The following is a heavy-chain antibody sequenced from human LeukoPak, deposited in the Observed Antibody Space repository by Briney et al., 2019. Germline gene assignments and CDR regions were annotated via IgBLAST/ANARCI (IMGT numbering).Heavy chain of an antibody. Sequence: SVKVSCKASGYTFTRYYMHWVRQAPGQGLEWMGGIIPIFGTANYAQKFQGRVTITTDESTSTAYMELSSLRSEDTAVYYCARDRWSYGYYDSSGYYGGFSCWGQGTLVTVSS. CDR2: IIPIFGTA. V-gene: IGHV1-69*05. D-gene: IGHD3-22*01. CDR1: GYTFTRYY. J-gene: IGHJ4*02. CDR3: ARDRWSYGYYDSSGYYGGFSC.